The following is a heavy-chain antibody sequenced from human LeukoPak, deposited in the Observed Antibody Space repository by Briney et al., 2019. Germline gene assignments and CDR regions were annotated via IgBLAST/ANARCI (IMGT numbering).Heavy chain of an antibody. V-gene: IGHV4-31*11. CDR1: GGSFSGYY. J-gene: IGHJ4*02. CDR3: ARETRMEYYDFWSGYSYFDY. Sequence: SETLSLTCAVYGGSFSGYYWSWIRQHPGKGLEWIGYIYYSGSTYYNPSLKSRVTISVDTSKNQFSLKLSSVTAADTAVYYCARETRMEYYDFWSGYSYFDYWGQGTLVTVSS. CDR2: IYYSGST. D-gene: IGHD3-3*01.